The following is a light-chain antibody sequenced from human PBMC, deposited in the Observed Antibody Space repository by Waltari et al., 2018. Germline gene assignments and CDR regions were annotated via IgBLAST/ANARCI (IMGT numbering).Light chain of an antibody. J-gene: IGLJ3*02. CDR3: AASDDSLSGWV. CDR1: SSNIGSNY. V-gene: IGLV1-47*01. Sequence: QSVLTQPPSVSGTPGQRVTISCSGSSSNIGSNYVHWYQHLPGTAPKLLIYRNNQRPSGVPDRFSGSKSGTSASLAISGLRSEDEADYYCAASDDSLSGWVFGGGPKLTVL. CDR2: RNN.